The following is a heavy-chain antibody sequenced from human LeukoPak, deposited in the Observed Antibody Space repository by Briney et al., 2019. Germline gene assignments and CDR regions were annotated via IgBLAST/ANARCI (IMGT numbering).Heavy chain of an antibody. CDR2: IYYSGST. V-gene: IGHV4-59*01. CDR1: GGSISSYY. J-gene: IGHJ4*02. CDR3: ARNLPKRDYFDY. D-gene: IGHD1-14*01. Sequence: SETLSLTCTVSGGSISSYYWSWIRQPPGKGLEWIGYIYYSGSTNYNPSLKSRVTISVDTSKNQFSLKLSSVTAADTAVYYCARNLPKRDYFDYWGQGTLVTVSS.